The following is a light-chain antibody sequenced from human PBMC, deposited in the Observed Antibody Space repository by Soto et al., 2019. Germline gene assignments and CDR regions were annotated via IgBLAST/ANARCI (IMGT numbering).Light chain of an antibody. V-gene: IGLV2-14*01. Sequence: QSALTQPASVSGSPGQSITISCTGTSSDVGGYNYVSWYQQHPGKAPKLMIYDVSNRPSGVSNRFSSSKSGNTASLTISGLQAKDEADYYCSSYTSSSTLYVVFGGGTKLTVL. CDR3: SSYTSSSTLYVV. CDR1: SSDVGGYNY. CDR2: DVS. J-gene: IGLJ2*01.